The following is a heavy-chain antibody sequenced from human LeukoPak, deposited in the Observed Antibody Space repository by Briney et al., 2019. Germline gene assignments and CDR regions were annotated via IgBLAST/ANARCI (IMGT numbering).Heavy chain of an antibody. CDR1: GYTCTSYG. J-gene: IGHJ4*02. CDR2: ISTYNGNT. D-gene: IGHD5-18*01. CDR3: AREVAGDVDTALYYFDY. V-gene: IGHV1-18*01. Sequence: ASVKVFCEASGYTCTSYGISWVRQAPGQGLEWMGWISTYNGNTNYAQKLQGRVTMTTDTSTSTAYMELRSLRSDDTAVYYCAREVAGDVDTALYYFDYWGQGTLVTVSS.